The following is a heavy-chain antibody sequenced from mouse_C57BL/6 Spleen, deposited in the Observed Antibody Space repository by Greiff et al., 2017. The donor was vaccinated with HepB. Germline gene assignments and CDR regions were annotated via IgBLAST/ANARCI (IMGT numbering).Heavy chain of an antibody. J-gene: IGHJ3*01. CDR1: GFSFNTYA. V-gene: IGHV10-1*01. CDR2: IRSKSNNYAT. Sequence: EVQRVESGGGLVQPKGSLKLSCAASGFSFNTYAMNWVRQAPGKGLEWVARIRSKSNNYATYYAASVKDRFTISRDVSESMLYLQMNNLKTEDTAMYYCVRQTGNTPFAFWGQGTLVTVSA. D-gene: IGHD4-1*01. CDR3: VRQTGNTPFAF.